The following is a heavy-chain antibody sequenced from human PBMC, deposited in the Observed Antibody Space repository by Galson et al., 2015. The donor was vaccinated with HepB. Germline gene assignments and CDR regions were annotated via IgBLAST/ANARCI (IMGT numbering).Heavy chain of an antibody. V-gene: IGHV4-59*01. CDR2: ISYSGST. CDR1: GDSITNYY. CDR3: ARLLSFAELEGYRWFDP. J-gene: IGHJ5*02. D-gene: IGHD3-10*01. Sequence: SETLSLTCTVSGDSITNYYWNWIRQSPGKGLEWIGYISYSGSTNYNPSLKSRVTMSVDTSKNQFSLKLSSMSAADTAVYYCARLLSFAELEGYRWFDPWGQGTRIIVSS.